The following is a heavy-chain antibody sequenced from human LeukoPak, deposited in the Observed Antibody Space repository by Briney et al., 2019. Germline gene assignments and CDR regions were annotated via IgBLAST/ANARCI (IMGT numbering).Heavy chain of an antibody. D-gene: IGHD1-26*01. Sequence: GASVKVACRASGYSFTDYYMHWVRQAPGQGLEWMGWINPNSGGTNSAQKFQGRVTMTRDTSISTAYMELSRLRSDDTAVYYCTREVSGSYYEFDYWGRGTLVVVSS. CDR2: INPNSGGT. CDR1: GYSFTDYY. J-gene: IGHJ4*02. V-gene: IGHV1-2*02. CDR3: TREVSGSYYEFDY.